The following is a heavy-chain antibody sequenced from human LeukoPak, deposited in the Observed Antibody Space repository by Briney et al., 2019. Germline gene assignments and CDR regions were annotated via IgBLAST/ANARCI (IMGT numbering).Heavy chain of an antibody. Sequence: PGGSLRLSCAASGCTFSDDYMDWVRQAPGKGLEWVGRTRNKANSYTTEYAASVKGRFTISRDDSKNSLYLQMSSLKTDDTAVYYCARGTTHGDWGQGTLVTVSS. CDR1: GCTFSDDY. D-gene: IGHD1-7*01. CDR2: TRNKANSYTT. J-gene: IGHJ4*02. V-gene: IGHV3-72*01. CDR3: ARGTTHGD.